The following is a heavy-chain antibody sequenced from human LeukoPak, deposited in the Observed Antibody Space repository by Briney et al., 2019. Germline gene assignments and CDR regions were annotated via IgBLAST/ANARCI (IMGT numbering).Heavy chain of an antibody. D-gene: IGHD6-13*01. CDR2: IYYSGST. CDR3: ARNIAAAGRYYYYYYYMDV. V-gene: IGHV4-34*01. Sequence: SETLSLTCAVYGGSFTGLYWSWIRQPPGKGLEWIGSIYYSGSTYYNPSLKSRVTISVDTSKNQFSLKLSSVTAADTAVYYCARNIAAAGRYYYYYYYMDVWGKGTTVTISS. J-gene: IGHJ6*03. CDR1: GGSFTGLY.